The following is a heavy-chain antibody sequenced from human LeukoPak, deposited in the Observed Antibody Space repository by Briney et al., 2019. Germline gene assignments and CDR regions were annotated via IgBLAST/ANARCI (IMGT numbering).Heavy chain of an antibody. V-gene: IGHV4-34*01. CDR3: ARGPPLGY. CDR1: GGSFSGYY. J-gene: IGHJ4*02. CDR2: INHSGST. Sequence: SETLSLTCAVYGGSFSGYYWSWIRQPPGKGLEWVGEINHSGSTNYNPSLKSRVTISVGTSKNQFSLKLSSVTAADTAVYYCARGPPLGYWGQGTLVTVSS.